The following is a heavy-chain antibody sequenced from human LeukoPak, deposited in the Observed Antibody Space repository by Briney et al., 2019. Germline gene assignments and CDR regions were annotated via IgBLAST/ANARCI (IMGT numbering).Heavy chain of an antibody. CDR2: INGDGSST. Sequence: PGGSLRLSCAASGFTLSSYWMHWVRQAPGKGLVWVSRINGDGSSTSYADSVKGRFTISRDNAKNTLYLQMNSLRAEDTAVYYCARDRGTGYNTFDYWGQGTLVTVSS. V-gene: IGHV3-74*01. J-gene: IGHJ4*02. CDR3: ARDRGTGYNTFDY. D-gene: IGHD5-24*01. CDR1: GFTLSSYW.